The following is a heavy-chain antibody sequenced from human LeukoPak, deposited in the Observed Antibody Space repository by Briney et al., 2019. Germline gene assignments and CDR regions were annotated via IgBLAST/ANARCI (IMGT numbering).Heavy chain of an antibody. CDR3: ARVGDYALKD. CDR1: GGSISSYY. Sequence: SETLSLTCTVSGGSISSYYWGWIRQPPGKGLEWIGSIYYSGMTYYNPSLKSRVTISVDTSNNQFSLKLSSVTAADTAVYYCARVGDYALKDWGQGTLVTVSS. CDR2: IYYSGMT. V-gene: IGHV4-39*07. J-gene: IGHJ4*02. D-gene: IGHD3-16*01.